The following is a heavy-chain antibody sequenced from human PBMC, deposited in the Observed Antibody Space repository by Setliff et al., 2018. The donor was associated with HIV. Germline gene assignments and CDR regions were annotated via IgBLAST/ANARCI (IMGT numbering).Heavy chain of an antibody. V-gene: IGHV4-59*08. CDR1: GVPISDYF. CDR2: LYESGKT. D-gene: IGHD3-3*01. Sequence: SETLSLTCTVSGVPISDYFWSWIRQPPGKGLEWLGYLYESGKTNYNPSLRSQLTISVEKSKNHFSLKLRSVTAADTAMYYCARHRVRDSWRGLGGTFDYWGQGTRVTVSS. J-gene: IGHJ4*02. CDR3: ARHRVRDSWRGLGGTFDY.